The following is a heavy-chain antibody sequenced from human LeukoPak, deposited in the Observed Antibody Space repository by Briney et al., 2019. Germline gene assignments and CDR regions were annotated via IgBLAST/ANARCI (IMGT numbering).Heavy chain of an antibody. CDR2: IYNIGTT. J-gene: IGHJ4*02. D-gene: IGHD5-12*01. CDR1: GFTVSGNS. Sequence: PGGSLRLSCAASGFTVSGNSLNWVRQAPGKGLEWVSLIYNIGTTFYADPVKGRFTISRDNSKNTLYLQMNSLRAEDTAVYYCASTHRFSGYPGPFDYWGQGTLVTVSS. CDR3: ASTHRFSGYPGPFDY. V-gene: IGHV3-53*01.